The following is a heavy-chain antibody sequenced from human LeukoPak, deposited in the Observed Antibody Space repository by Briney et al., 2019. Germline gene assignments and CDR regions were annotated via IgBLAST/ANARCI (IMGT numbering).Heavy chain of an antibody. V-gene: IGHV4-4*07. CDR1: GVSISSYY. CDR3: ARARPPISGYYYYYMDV. CDR2: IYTSGST. D-gene: IGHD3-3*01. J-gene: IGHJ6*03. Sequence: SETLSLTCTGSGVSISSYYWSWLRQPAGKGLEWVGRIYTSGSTNYNPSLKSRVTMSVDTSKNQFTLKLSSGAAADTAVYYWARARPPISGYYYYYMDVWGKGTTVTVSS.